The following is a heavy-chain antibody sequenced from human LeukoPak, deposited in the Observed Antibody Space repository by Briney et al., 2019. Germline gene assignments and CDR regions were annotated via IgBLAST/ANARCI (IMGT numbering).Heavy chain of an antibody. D-gene: IGHD3-22*01. CDR2: ITGDGSNT. J-gene: IGHJ4*02. CDR3: ARDSVHGYYDSSGYSTLFDY. V-gene: IGHV3-74*01. Sequence: RPGGSLRLSCAASGFTFSSYLMHWVRQAPGKGLVWVSRITGDGSNTLYADSVQGRFTISRDNAKNTLYLQMNSLRAEDTAVYYCARDSVHGYYDSSGYSTLFDYWGQGTLVTVSS. CDR1: GFTFSSYL.